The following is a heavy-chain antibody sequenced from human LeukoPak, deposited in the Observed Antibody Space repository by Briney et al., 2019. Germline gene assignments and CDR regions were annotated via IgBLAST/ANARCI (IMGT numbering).Heavy chain of an antibody. CDR1: GYTFTSYG. J-gene: IGHJ4*02. D-gene: IGHD1-7*01. CDR2: ISAYNGNT. Sequence: ASVKVSCKASGYTFTSYGISWVRQAPGQGLEWMGWISAYNGNTNYAQKLQGRVTMTTDTSTSTAYMELRSLRSDDTAVYYCAREPPPPPGTGSNWNYADYWGQGTLVTVSS. V-gene: IGHV1-18*01. CDR3: AREPPPPPGTGSNWNYADY.